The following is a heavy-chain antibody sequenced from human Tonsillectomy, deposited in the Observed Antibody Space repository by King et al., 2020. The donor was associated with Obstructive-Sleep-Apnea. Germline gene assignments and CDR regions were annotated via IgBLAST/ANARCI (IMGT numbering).Heavy chain of an antibody. CDR2: INPNSGGT. V-gene: IGHV1-2*04. CDR3: ARGALPATYYIMDV. Sequence: VQLVESGAEVKKPGASVKVSCKASGYTFTGYYMHWVRQAPGQGLEWMGWINPNSGGTNYAQKFQGWVTMTRDTSISTAYMEVSRLRSDDTAVYYCARGALPATYYIMDVWGQGTTVNVSS. CDR1: GYTFTGYY. D-gene: IGHD2-15*01. J-gene: IGHJ6*02.